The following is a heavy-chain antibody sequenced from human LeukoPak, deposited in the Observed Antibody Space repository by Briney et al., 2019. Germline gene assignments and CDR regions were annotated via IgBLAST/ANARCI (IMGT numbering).Heavy chain of an antibody. J-gene: IGHJ6*03. CDR3: ARAGSSSWYGKLRYYYYMDV. CDR2: IWYDGSNK. D-gene: IGHD6-13*01. Sequence: GGSLRLSCAASGFTFSSYGMHWVRQAPGKGLEWVAVIWYDGSNKYYADSVKGRFTISRDNSKNTLYLQMNSPRAEDTAVYYCARAGSSSWYGKLRYYYYMDVWGKGTTVTVSS. V-gene: IGHV3-33*01. CDR1: GFTFSSYG.